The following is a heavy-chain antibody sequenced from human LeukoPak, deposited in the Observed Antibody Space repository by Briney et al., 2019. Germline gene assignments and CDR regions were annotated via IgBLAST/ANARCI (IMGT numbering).Heavy chain of an antibody. J-gene: IGHJ5*02. CDR2: INPNSGGT. CDR1: GYTFTGYY. V-gene: IGHV1-2*02. Sequence: GASVKVSCKASGYTFTGYYMHWVRQAPGQGLEWMGWINPNSGGTNYAQKFQGRVTMTRDTSISTAYMELSRLRSDDTAAYYCARFLSRAPYSGYGQAADWFDPWGQGTLVIVSS. D-gene: IGHD5-12*01. CDR3: ARFLSRAPYSGYGQAADWFDP.